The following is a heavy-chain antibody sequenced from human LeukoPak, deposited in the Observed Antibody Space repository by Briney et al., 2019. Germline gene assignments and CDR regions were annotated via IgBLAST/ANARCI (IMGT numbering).Heavy chain of an antibody. CDR3: ARDPSGIAAAGTDYGMDV. Sequence: SGGSLRLSCAASGFTFSSYAMSWVRQAPGKGLEWVSVIYSGGSTYYADSVKGRFTISRDNSKNTLYLQMNSLRAEDTAVYYCARDPSGIAAAGTDYGMDVWGQGTTVTVSS. CDR1: GFTFSSYA. V-gene: IGHV3-53*01. D-gene: IGHD6-13*01. J-gene: IGHJ6*02. CDR2: IYSGGST.